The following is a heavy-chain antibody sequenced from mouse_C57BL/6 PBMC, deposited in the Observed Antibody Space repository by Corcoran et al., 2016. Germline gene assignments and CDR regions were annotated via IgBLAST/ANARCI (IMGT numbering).Heavy chain of an antibody. CDR1: GYTFTTYG. CDR3: ARSGALWFAY. V-gene: IGHV9-3*01. J-gene: IGHJ3*01. Sequence: QIQLVQSGPELKKPGETVKISCKASGYTFTTYGMSWVKQAPGKGLKWMGWINTYSGVPTYADDFKGRFAFSLETSASTAYLQINNLKNEDTATYFCARSGALWFAYWGQGTLVTVSA. CDR2: INTYSGVP. D-gene: IGHD4-1*01.